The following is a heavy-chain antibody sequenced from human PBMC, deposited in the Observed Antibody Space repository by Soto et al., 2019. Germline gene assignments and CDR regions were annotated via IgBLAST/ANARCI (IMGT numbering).Heavy chain of an antibody. J-gene: IGHJ4*02. CDR3: EKVRPPIAQLGTEWDY. CDR1: GFTFSTYG. D-gene: IGHD3-3*01. Sequence: QVQLVESGGGVVQPGRSVRLSCAASGFTFSTYGMHWVRQAPGKGLDWVAFTSYDGGNTDYADSVKGRFTISRDNSKNRLYRQMNSVGAEDRALYYCEKVRPPIAQLGTEWDYWGQGPLVTVS. CDR2: TSYDGGNT. V-gene: IGHV3-30*18.